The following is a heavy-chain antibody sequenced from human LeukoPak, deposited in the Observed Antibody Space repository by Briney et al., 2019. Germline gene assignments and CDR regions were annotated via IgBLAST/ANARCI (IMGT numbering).Heavy chain of an antibody. CDR1: GGTFSSYA. Sequence: ASVKVSCKASGGTFSSYAISWVRQAPGQGLEWMGRIIPILGIANYAQKFQGRVTITADKSTSTAYMELSSLRSEDTAVYYCAREASPPNWIDPWGQGTLVTVSS. CDR2: IIPILGIA. CDR3: AREASPPNWIDP. J-gene: IGHJ5*02. V-gene: IGHV1-69*04.